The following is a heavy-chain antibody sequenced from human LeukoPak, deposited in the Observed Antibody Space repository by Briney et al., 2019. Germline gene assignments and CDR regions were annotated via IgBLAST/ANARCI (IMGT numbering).Heavy chain of an antibody. Sequence: PSETLSLTCAVYGGSFDGYFWSWIRQPPGKGLEWIGEVNHDELNAEGVSNYNPSLKNRVTISIDTSKKQFSLNLKSVTAADTAVYYCARDGGAYYYGSGSYDTKIFFEIPFDPWGQGTLVTVSS. CDR2: VNHDELNAEGVS. CDR3: ARDGGAYYYGSGSYDTKIFFEIPFDP. V-gene: IGHV4-34*01. J-gene: IGHJ5*02. D-gene: IGHD3-10*01. CDR1: GGSFDGYF.